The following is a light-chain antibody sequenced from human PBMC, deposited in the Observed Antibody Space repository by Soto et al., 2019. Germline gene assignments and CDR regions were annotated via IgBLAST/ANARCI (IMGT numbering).Light chain of an antibody. CDR3: QQYGTSPPT. Sequence: EIVLTQSPGTLSLSPGERGTLSCRASQSVSSGYLAWYQQKPGQAPRLLIYGASTRATGIPDRFSGSGSGTDFTLTISRLEPEDSAVYYCQQYGTSPPTFGQGTKVDIK. J-gene: IGKJ1*01. V-gene: IGKV3-20*01. CDR2: GAS. CDR1: QSVSSGY.